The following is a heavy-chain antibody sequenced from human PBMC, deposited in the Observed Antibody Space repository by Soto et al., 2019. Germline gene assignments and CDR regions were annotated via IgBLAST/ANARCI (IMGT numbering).Heavy chain of an antibody. J-gene: IGHJ5*02. CDR1: GFTFSSYA. V-gene: IGHV3-23*01. Sequence: GGSLGLACAASGFTFSSYAMSWVRQAPGKGLEWVSAISGSGGSTHYADSVKGRFTISRDNSKNTLYLQMNSLRAEDTAVYYCAKDGLLWFGELFNNWFDPWGQGTLVTVSS. CDR2: ISGSGGST. CDR3: AKDGLLWFGELFNNWFDP. D-gene: IGHD3-10*01.